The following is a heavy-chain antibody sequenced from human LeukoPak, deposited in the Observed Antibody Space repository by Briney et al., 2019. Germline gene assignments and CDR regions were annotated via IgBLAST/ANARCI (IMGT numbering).Heavy chain of an antibody. J-gene: IGHJ5*02. V-gene: IGHV4-39*01. CDR2: IYYRGST. CDR1: GGSISSSTYY. CDR3: ARLGRTYYDFWSGP. D-gene: IGHD3-3*01. Sequence: SETLSLTCTVSGGSISSSTYYWSWIRQPPGKGLEWIGTIYYRGSTYYNPSLKSRVTISVDTSKNQFSLKLTSVTAADTAVYYCARLGRTYYDFWSGPWGQGTLVTVSS.